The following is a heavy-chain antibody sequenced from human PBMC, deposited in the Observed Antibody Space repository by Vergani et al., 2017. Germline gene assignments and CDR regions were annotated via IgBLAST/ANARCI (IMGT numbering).Heavy chain of an antibody. CDR3: ASTTGTTGGAFDI. CDR1: GFTFDDYT. D-gene: IGHD1-1*01. J-gene: IGHJ3*02. CDR2: ISWDGGST. Sequence: EVQLVESGGVVVQPGGSLRLSCAASGFTFDDYTMHWVRQAPGKGLEWVSLISWDGGSTYYADSVKGRFTISSDNSKNSLYLQMNSLRTEDTALYYCASTTGTTGGAFDIWGQGTMVTVSS. V-gene: IGHV3-43*01.